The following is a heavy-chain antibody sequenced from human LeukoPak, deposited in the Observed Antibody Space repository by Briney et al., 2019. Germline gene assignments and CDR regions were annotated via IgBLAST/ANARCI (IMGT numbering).Heavy chain of an antibody. Sequence: SETLSLTCTASGCTISSYYWSWIRQPPGKGLEWIGYIYYSGNTNYNPSLKSRGSISIDTSNNQFSLQLSSVTAADTAVYYCARDRDSSGLRDFDLWGRGTLVTVSA. J-gene: IGHJ2*01. CDR1: GCTISSYY. CDR2: IYYSGNT. D-gene: IGHD3-22*01. V-gene: IGHV4-59*12. CDR3: ARDRDSSGLRDFDL.